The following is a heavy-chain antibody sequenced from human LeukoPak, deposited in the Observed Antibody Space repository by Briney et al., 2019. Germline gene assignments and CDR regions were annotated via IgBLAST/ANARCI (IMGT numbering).Heavy chain of an antibody. CDR1: GFTFSSYA. CDR2: VTSNGGST. Sequence: GGSLRLSCSASGFTFSSYAMLWVRQAPGKGLEYVSAVTSNGGSTYYADSVKGRFTISRDNSKNTLFLQMNSLRAEDTAVYYCAREISTSSSWYGDDAFDIWGQGTMVTVSS. D-gene: IGHD6-13*01. CDR3: AREISTSSSWYGDDAFDI. J-gene: IGHJ3*02. V-gene: IGHV3-64*04.